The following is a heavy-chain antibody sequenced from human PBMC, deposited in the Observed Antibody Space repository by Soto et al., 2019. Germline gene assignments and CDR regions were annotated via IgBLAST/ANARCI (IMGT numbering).Heavy chain of an antibody. Sequence: EVQLVESGGGLVQPGGSLRLSCAASGFTFSDHYMDWVRQAPGKGLEWVGRSRNKANRYTTEYAASVKGRFTVSRDHSRNSLDLQMNSLETEDTAVYYCGRRAEANGRLENDYWGQGTLVTVSS. V-gene: IGHV3-72*01. CDR1: GFTFSDHY. D-gene: IGHD2-8*01. CDR3: GRRAEANGRLENDY. CDR2: SRNKANRYTT. J-gene: IGHJ4*02.